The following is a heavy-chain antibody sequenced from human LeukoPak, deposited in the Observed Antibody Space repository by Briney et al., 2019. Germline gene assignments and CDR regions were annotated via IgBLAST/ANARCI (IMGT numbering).Heavy chain of an antibody. CDR2: IRYDGSNK. J-gene: IGHJ4*02. CDR3: AREAYYDFWSGYPYYFAY. V-gene: IGHV3-30*02. D-gene: IGHD3-3*01. CDR1: GFTFSSYG. Sequence: GGSLRLSCAASGFTFSSYGMHWVRQAPGKGLEWVAFIRYDGSNKYYADSVKGRFTISRDNSKNTLYLQMNSLRAEDTAVYYCAREAYYDFWSGYPYYFAYWGQGTLVTVSS.